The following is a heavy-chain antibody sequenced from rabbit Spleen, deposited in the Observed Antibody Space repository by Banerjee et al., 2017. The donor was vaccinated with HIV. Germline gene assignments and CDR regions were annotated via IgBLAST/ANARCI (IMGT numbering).Heavy chain of an antibody. CDR2: IYAGSSGTT. CDR1: GVSFSGDSY. Sequence: QSLEESGGDLVKPGASLTLTCTASGVSFSGDSYMCWVRQAPGKGLEWIACIYAGSSGTTYYASWAKGRFTISKTSSTTVTLQMASLTAADTATYFCARGVYGGGVGYGYATYFNLWGQGTLVTVS. CDR3: ARGVYGGGVGYGYATYFNL. V-gene: IGHV1S40*01. D-gene: IGHD6-1*01. J-gene: IGHJ4*01.